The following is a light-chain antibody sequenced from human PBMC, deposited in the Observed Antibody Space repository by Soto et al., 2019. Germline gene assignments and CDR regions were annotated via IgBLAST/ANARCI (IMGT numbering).Light chain of an antibody. CDR3: QHYNNWPFT. Sequence: IVMTQSPATLSVSPGERATLSCRASQSVSTNLAWYQQKPGQPPSLVVYGASARATGIPARFSGSGSGTEFTLTISRLQSEDFAVYYCQHYNNWPFTFGQGTKLEIK. V-gene: IGKV3-15*01. CDR1: QSVSTN. CDR2: GAS. J-gene: IGKJ2*01.